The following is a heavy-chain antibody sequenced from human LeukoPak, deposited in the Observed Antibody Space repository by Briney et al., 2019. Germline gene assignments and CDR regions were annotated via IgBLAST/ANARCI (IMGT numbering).Heavy chain of an antibody. Sequence: GGSLRLSCAASGFTFSSYEMNWVRQAPGNGLEWVSYISSSGSTIYYADSVKGRFTISRDNAKNSLYLQMNSLRAEDTAVYYCANRNYYLDSWGQGTLVTVSS. CDR1: GFTFSSYE. CDR2: ISSSGSTI. CDR3: ANRNYYLDS. J-gene: IGHJ4*02. V-gene: IGHV3-48*03.